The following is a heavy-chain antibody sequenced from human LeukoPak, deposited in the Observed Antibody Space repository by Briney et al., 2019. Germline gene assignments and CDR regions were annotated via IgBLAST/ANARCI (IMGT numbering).Heavy chain of an antibody. J-gene: IGHJ4*02. D-gene: IGHD6-13*01. CDR3: AREGTGYSSSWYDY. Sequence: GASVKVSCKASGYTFTGYYMHWVRQAPGQGLEWMGRINPNSGGTNYAQKFQGRVTMTRDTSISTAYMELSRLRSDDTAAYYCAREGTGYSSSWYDYWGQGTLVTVSS. CDR2: INPNSGGT. V-gene: IGHV1-2*06. CDR1: GYTFTGYY.